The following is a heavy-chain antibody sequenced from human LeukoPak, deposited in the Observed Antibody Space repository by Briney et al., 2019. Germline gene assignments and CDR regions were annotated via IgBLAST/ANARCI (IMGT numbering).Heavy chain of an antibody. Sequence: PGGSLRLSCAASGFTFSSFVMHWVRQAPGKGLEWVTLISYDGSSKYYADSVKGRFTISRDNAKNSLYLQMNSLRDEDTAVYYCARHDYAGNSGDYWGQGTLVTVSS. CDR3: ARHDYAGNSGDY. D-gene: IGHD4-23*01. CDR1: GFTFSSFV. J-gene: IGHJ4*02. V-gene: IGHV3-30*04. CDR2: ISYDGSSK.